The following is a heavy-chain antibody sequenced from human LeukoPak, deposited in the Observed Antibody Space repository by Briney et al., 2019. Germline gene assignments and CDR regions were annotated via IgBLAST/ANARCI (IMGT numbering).Heavy chain of an antibody. CDR3: AKNRNAFDI. Sequence: GGSLRLSCAASGFTFTNSGMHWVRQAPGRGLEWVAFIQFHGSDIFYADSVEGRFTISRDNSKNTLYLQMNSLRAEDTAVYYCAKNRNAFDIWDQGTMVTVSS. V-gene: IGHV3-30*02. D-gene: IGHD1-1*01. CDR2: IQFHGSDI. J-gene: IGHJ3*02. CDR1: GFTFTNSG.